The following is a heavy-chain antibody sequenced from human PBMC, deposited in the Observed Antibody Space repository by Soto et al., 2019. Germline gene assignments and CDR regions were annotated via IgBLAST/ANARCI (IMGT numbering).Heavy chain of an antibody. CDR3: ARVDSKYSSSNWFDP. D-gene: IGHD6-6*01. V-gene: IGHV1-18*01. CDR2: ISAYNGNT. CDR1: GYTFTSYG. J-gene: IGHJ5*02. Sequence: ASVKVSCKASGYTFTSYGISWVRQAPGQGLEWMGWISAYNGNTNYAQKLQGRVTMTTDTSTSTAYMELRSLRSDDTAVYYCARVDSKYSSSNWFDPWGQGTLVTVSS.